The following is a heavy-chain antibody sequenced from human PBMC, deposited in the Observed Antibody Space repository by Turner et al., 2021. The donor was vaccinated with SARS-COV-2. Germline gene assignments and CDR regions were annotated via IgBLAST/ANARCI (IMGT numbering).Heavy chain of an antibody. CDR1: GFTFSSYA. J-gene: IGHJ5*02. D-gene: IGHD1-26*01. CDR2: LSYDGGNK. CDR3: SRGASGSYYGWFDP. Sequence: QVQLVESGGGVVQPGRSLSPFCAASGFTFSSYAMHWVRQAPGKGLEWVAVLSYDGGNKYYADSVKSRFTISRDNSKNTRYLQMNSLRAEDAAVYYCSRGASGSYYGWFDPWGQGTLVTVSS. V-gene: IGHV3-30-3*01.